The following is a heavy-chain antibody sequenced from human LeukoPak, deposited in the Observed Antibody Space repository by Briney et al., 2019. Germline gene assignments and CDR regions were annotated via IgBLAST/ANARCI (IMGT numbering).Heavy chain of an antibody. Sequence: HPSETLSLTCAVYGGSFSGYYWSWIRQPPGKGLEWIGEINHSGSTNYNPSLKSRVTISVDTSKNQFSLKLSSVTAADTAVYYCARFPDTVTTYGAFDIWGQGTMVTVSS. V-gene: IGHV4-34*01. J-gene: IGHJ3*02. CDR1: GGSFSGYY. CDR3: ARFPDTVTTYGAFDI. CDR2: INHSGST. D-gene: IGHD4-17*01.